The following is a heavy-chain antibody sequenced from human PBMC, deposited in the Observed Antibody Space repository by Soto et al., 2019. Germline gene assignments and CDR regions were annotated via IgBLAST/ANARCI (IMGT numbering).Heavy chain of an antibody. V-gene: IGHV5-51*01. Sequence: GESLKISCKGSGYSFTSYWIGWVRQMPGKGLEWMGITYPGDSDTRYSPSFQGQVTISADKSISTAYLQWSSLKASDTAMYYCARFKYCSGGSCYSWYYYYGMDVWGQGTTVTVSS. J-gene: IGHJ6*02. CDR1: GYSFTSYW. D-gene: IGHD2-15*01. CDR2: TYPGDSDT. CDR3: ARFKYCSGGSCYSWYYYYGMDV.